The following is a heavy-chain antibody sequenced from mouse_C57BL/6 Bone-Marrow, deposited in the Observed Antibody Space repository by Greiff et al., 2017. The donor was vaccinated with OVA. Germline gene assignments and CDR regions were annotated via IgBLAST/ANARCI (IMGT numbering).Heavy chain of an antibody. CDR1: GYTFTSYT. J-gene: IGHJ3*01. Sequence: VQLVESGAELARPGASVKMSCKASGYTFTSYTMHWVKQRPGQGLEWIGYINPSSGYTKYNQKFKDKATLTADKSSSTAYMQLSSLTSEDSEVYYCAREDGNWFAYWGQGTLVTVSA. V-gene: IGHV1-4*01. D-gene: IGHD2-1*01. CDR3: AREDGNWFAY. CDR2: INPSSGYT.